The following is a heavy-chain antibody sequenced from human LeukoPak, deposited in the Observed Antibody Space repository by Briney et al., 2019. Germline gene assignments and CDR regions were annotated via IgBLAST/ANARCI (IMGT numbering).Heavy chain of an antibody. J-gene: IGHJ3*01. Sequence: SETLSLTCTVSGGSVSSGSYYWSWIRQPPGKGLEWIGYIYYSGTTSFNPSLKSRVTISVDTSKNQFSLRLSSVTAADTAVYYCAREQYLAYDVFGFWGQGTMVTVSS. CDR3: AREQYLAYDVFGF. CDR1: GGSVSSGSYY. D-gene: IGHD4-11*01. V-gene: IGHV4-61*01. CDR2: IYYSGTT.